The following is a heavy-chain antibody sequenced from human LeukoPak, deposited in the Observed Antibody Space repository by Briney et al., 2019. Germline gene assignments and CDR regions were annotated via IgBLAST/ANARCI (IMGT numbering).Heavy chain of an antibody. CDR2: IYTSGST. J-gene: IGHJ6*03. Sequence: SETPSLTCTVSGGSISSYYWSWIRQPAGKGLEWIGRIYTSGSTNYNPSLKSRVTMSVDTSKNQFSLKLSSVTAADTAVYYCASSPRIASYMDVWGKGTTVTVSS. V-gene: IGHV4-4*07. CDR3: ASSPRIASYMDV. CDR1: GGSISSYY. D-gene: IGHD2-21*01.